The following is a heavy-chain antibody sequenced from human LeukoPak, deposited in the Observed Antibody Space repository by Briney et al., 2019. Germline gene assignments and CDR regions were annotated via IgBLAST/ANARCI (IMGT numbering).Heavy chain of an antibody. CDR1: RGSISSSSYY. Sequence: SETLSLTCTVSRGSISSSSYYWGWIRQPPGKGLEWIGSVYYSGSTYYNPSLKSRVTISVDTSKNQFSLKLSSVTAADTAVYYCARQKARIMVRGATSWFDPWGQGTLVTVSS. CDR3: ARQKARIMVRGATSWFDP. J-gene: IGHJ5*02. D-gene: IGHD3-10*01. CDR2: VYYSGST. V-gene: IGHV4-39*07.